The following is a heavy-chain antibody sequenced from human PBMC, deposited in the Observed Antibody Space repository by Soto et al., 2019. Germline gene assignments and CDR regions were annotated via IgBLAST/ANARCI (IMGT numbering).Heavy chain of an antibody. Sequence: GESLKISCAASGFTFSSYAMHWVRQAPGKGLEWVAVISYDGSNKYYADSVKGRFTISRDNSKNTLYLQMNSLRAEDTAVYYCASGYCSGGSCYSLDYWGQGTLVTVSS. CDR1: GFTFSSYA. V-gene: IGHV3-30-3*01. D-gene: IGHD2-15*01. CDR2: ISYDGSNK. CDR3: ASGYCSGGSCYSLDY. J-gene: IGHJ4*02.